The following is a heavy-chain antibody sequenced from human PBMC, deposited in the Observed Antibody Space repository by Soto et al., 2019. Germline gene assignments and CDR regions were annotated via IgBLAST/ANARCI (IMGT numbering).Heavy chain of an antibody. D-gene: IGHD3-3*01. CDR1: GFTFSSYA. V-gene: IGHV3-23*01. CDR2: ISGSGGST. CDR3: AKDRVRFLEWFPTPPFNY. J-gene: IGHJ4*02. Sequence: GGSLRLSCAASGFTFSSYAMSWVRQAPGKGLEWVSAISGSGGSTYYADPVKGRFTISRDNSKNTLYLQMNSLRAEDTAVYYCAKDRVRFLEWFPTPPFNYWGQGTLVTVSS.